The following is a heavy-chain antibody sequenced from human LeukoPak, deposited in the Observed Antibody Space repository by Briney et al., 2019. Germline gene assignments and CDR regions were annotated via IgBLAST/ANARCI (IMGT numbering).Heavy chain of an antibody. CDR3: ATDFTVTTWGQDDP. V-gene: IGHV1-69-2*01. J-gene: IGHJ5*02. CDR1: GHTFTDYY. Sequence: ASVKVSCKVSGHTFTDYYMHWGQQAPGKGLEWMGLVDPEDGETIYAEKFQGRVTITADTSTDTAYMELSSLRSEDTAVYYCATDFTVTTWGQDDPWGQGTLVTVSS. CDR2: VDPEDGET. D-gene: IGHD4-17*01.